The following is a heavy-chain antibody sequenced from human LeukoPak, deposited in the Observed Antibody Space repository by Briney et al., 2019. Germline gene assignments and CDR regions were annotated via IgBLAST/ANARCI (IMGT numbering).Heavy chain of an antibody. V-gene: IGHV1-3*01. D-gene: IGHD3-16*01. J-gene: IGHJ4*02. CDR3: ARDSAFADF. CDR1: GYTFTTYS. Sequence: ASVKVSCKASGYTFTTYSMHWVRQAPGQRLEWMGWVNVGNGNTKYSQKFQGRVTITRDTSASTCYMELSSLKSEDTAVYYCARDSAFADFWGQGTLVTVSS. CDR2: VNVGNGNT.